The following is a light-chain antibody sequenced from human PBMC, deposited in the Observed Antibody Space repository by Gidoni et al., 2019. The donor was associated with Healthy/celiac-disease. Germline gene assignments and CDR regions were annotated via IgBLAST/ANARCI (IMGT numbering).Light chain of an antibody. J-gene: IGKJ2*01. CDR2: AAF. V-gene: IGKV1-39*01. CDR1: QSSSSY. CDR3: QQSYSTPRT. Sequence: DIQMNQFPSSLSASVGDLVTITCRASQSSSSYLNWYQQKPGKAPKLLIYAAFSLQIGVPSRFSGSGSGTDFTLTISSLQPEDFATYYCQQSYSTPRTFGQGTKLEIK.